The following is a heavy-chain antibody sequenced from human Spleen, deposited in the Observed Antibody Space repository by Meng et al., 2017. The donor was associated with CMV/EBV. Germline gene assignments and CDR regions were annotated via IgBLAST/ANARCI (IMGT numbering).Heavy chain of an antibody. J-gene: IGHJ4*02. D-gene: IGHD3-10*01. V-gene: IGHV3-7*01. CDR2: IKQDGSVK. Sequence: FTFSRFWMRRVRQAPGKGLEWVASIKQDGSVKYYVDSVKGRFTISRDNAKNSLYLQMNSLRSEDTAVYFRATRDSGDYGSGSYYPYWGQGTLVTVSS. CDR3: ATRDSGDYGSGSYYPY. CDR1: FTFSRFW.